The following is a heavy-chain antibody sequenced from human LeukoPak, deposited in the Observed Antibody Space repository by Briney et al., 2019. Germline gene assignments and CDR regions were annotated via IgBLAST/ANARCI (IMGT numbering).Heavy chain of an antibody. Sequence: SETLSLTCTVSGVSIFSSYWNWVRQPPGKGLEWIGYIYYSGSTNYNPSLKSRVTISVDTSKNQFSLKLSSVTAADTAVYYCARGLGAVHCGGDCYSFDYWGQGTLVTVSS. CDR2: IYYSGST. V-gene: IGHV4-59*01. D-gene: IGHD2-21*02. CDR3: ARGLGAVHCGGDCYSFDY. CDR1: GVSIFSSY. J-gene: IGHJ4*02.